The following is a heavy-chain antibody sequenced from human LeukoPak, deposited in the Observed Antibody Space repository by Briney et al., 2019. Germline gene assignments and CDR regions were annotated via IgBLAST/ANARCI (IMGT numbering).Heavy chain of an antibody. CDR2: IYTSGST. Sequence: PSETLSLTCTDSGGSIGSYYWSRILQPAGKGLEWLGRIYTSGSTNYNPSLKSRVTMSVDTSKNQFSLKLSSVTAADTAVYYCARDGFHRYYYDSSGYYYFRNAFDIWGQGTMVTVSS. D-gene: IGHD3-22*01. CDR1: GGSIGSYY. CDR3: ARDGFHRYYYDSSGYYYFRNAFDI. J-gene: IGHJ3*02. V-gene: IGHV4-4*07.